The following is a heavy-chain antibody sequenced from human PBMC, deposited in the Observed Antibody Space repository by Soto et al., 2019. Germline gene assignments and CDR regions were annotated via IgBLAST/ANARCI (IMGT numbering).Heavy chain of an antibody. Sequence: ASVKVSCKASGYTFTSYAMHWVRQAPGQRLEWMGWINAGNGNTKYSQKYQGRVTITRDTSASTAYMELSSLRSENTAVYYCARGITLPTPLDYWGQGTLVTVSS. CDR2: INAGNGNT. J-gene: IGHJ4*02. CDR3: ARGITLPTPLDY. V-gene: IGHV1-3*01. D-gene: IGHD1-20*01. CDR1: GYTFTSYA.